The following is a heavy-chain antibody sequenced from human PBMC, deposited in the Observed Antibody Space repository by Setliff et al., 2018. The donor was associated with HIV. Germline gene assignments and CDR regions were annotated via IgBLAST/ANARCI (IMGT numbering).Heavy chain of an antibody. CDR2: INTYNGNT. D-gene: IGHD2-21*01. V-gene: IGHV1-18*01. J-gene: IGHJ5*02. CDR1: GYNFVSYG. Sequence: GASVKVSCKTSGYNFVSYGINWLRQAPGQGLEWMGWINTYNGNTKYGQKFQGSVTMTTETSTSTVYMELRNLRSDDTAVYFCARGGPARVAVLYWFDPWGQGTLVTVSS. CDR3: ARGGPARVAVLYWFDP.